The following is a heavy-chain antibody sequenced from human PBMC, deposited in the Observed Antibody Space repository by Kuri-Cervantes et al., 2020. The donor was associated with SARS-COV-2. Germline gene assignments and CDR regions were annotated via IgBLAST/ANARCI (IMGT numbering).Heavy chain of an antibody. Sequence: SGPTLVCTTPTLTLTCTFSGFSLTTSGMCVGWIRQPQGKALEWLALMYWDEDKRYSSSLKSRLTITKDTSKNQVVLTMTNMDTVDTATYCCALTSDLGTRRYSHFDYWGQGTLVTVSS. D-gene: IGHD4-11*01. V-gene: IGHV2-5*02. CDR1: GFSLTTSGMC. CDR2: MYWDEDK. CDR3: ALTSDLGTRRYSHFDY. J-gene: IGHJ4*02.